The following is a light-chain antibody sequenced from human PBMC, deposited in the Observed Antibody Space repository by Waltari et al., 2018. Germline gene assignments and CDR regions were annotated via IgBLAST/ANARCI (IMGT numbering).Light chain of an antibody. V-gene: IGKV3-15*01. J-gene: IGKJ2*01. CDR1: QNVNTQ. Sequence: ETVMTQSPATLSMSPGDRATLSCRASQNVNTQFGWYQQKPGQAPRLLFYSASIRAPGIPARFGASGSGTEFTLTITSLQPEDFAVYYCQQYNTWSYTFGQGTKLEIK. CDR3: QQYNTWSYT. CDR2: SAS.